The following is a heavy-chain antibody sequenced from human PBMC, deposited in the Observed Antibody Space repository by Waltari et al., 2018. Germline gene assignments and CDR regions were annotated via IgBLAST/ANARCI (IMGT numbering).Heavy chain of an antibody. V-gene: IGHV4-34*01. D-gene: IGHD2-15*01. J-gene: IGHJ4*02. CDR2: INHSGST. CDR1: GGSFSGYY. CDR3: ARGSPRRVVYDY. Sequence: QVQLQQWGAGLLKPSETLSLTCAVYGGSFSGYYWSWIRQPPGKGLEWIGEINHSGSTNNNPCLKSRVTIAVDTSKNQFSLKLSSVTAADTAVYYCARGSPRRVVYDYWGQGTLVTVSS.